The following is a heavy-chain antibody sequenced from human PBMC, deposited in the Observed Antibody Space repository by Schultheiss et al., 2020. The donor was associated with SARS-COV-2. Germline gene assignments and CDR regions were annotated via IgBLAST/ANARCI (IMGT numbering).Heavy chain of an antibody. Sequence: GGSLRLSCAASGFTFSSYAMSWVRQAPGKGLEWVAVISYDGSNKYYADSVKGRFTISRDNAKNSLYLQMNSLRDEDTAVYYCARAFFDYWGQGTLVTVSS. CDR1: GFTFSSYA. CDR2: ISYDGSNK. V-gene: IGHV3-30*04. J-gene: IGHJ4*02. CDR3: ARAFFDY.